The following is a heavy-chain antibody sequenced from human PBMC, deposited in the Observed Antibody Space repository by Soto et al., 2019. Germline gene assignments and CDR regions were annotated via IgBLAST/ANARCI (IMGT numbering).Heavy chain of an antibody. D-gene: IGHD2-8*01. Sequence: QVPLVQSGAEVKKPGASVKVSCKASGYTFTSYGISWVRQAPGQGLEWMGWISAYNGNTNYAQKLQGRVTMTTDTSTSTAYMELRSLRSDDTAGYYCARDLVGLDIVLMVYARRNDAFDIWGQGTMVTVSS. J-gene: IGHJ3*02. CDR1: GYTFTSYG. CDR2: ISAYNGNT. CDR3: ARDLVGLDIVLMVYARRNDAFDI. V-gene: IGHV1-18*01.